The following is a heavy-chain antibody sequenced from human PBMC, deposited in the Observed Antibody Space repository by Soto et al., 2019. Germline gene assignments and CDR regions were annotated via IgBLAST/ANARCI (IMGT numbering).Heavy chain of an antibody. CDR1: GFTFSSYE. Sequence: PGGSLRLSCAGSGFTFSSYEMNWVRQAPGKGLEWVSYISSSGRTVYYADSVKGRFTISRDDAKNSLYLQMNSLRGEDTAVYYCARGAWFDPWGHGTLVTVSS. V-gene: IGHV3-48*03. CDR3: ARGAWFDP. J-gene: IGHJ5*02. CDR2: ISSSGRTV.